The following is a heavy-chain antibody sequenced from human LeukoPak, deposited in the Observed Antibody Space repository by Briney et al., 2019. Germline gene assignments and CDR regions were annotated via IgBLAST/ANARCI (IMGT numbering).Heavy chain of an antibody. CDR2: ISWNSGSI. J-gene: IGHJ4*02. D-gene: IGHD3-10*01. Sequence: GGSLRLSCVASGFTFDDYAMHWVRQAPGKGLEWVSGISWNSGSIGYADSVKGRFTISRDNAKNSLYLQVNSLRAEDMAFYYCAKDGGGRVLWFGEFDYWGQGTLVTVSS. CDR1: GFTFDDYA. V-gene: IGHV3-9*03. CDR3: AKDGGGRVLWFGEFDY.